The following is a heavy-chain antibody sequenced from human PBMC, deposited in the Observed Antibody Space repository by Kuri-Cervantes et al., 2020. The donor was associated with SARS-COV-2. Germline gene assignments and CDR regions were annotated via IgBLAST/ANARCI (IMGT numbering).Heavy chain of an antibody. CDR1: GYTFTSYY. CDR3: ARGGGNWNQYNWFDP. J-gene: IGHJ5*02. V-gene: IGHV1-46*01. CDR2: INPSGGST. D-gene: IGHD1-20*01. Sequence: ASVKVSCKASGYTFTSYYMHWVRQAPGQGLEWMGIINPSGGSTSYAQKFQGRVTMTRDTSTSTVYMGLSSLRSEDTAVYYCARGGGNWNQYNWFDPWGQGTLVTVSS.